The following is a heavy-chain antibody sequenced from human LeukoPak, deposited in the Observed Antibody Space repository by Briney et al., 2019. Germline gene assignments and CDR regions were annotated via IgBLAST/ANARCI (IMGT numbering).Heavy chain of an antibody. J-gene: IGHJ5*02. V-gene: IGHV4-39*01. CDR3: ARGRMVTRRGYFDP. CDR1: GGSISSSSYY. Sequence: PSETLSLTCTVSGGSISSSSYYWGWIRQPPGKGLEWIGSIYYSGSTYYNPSLKSRVTISVDTSKNQFSLKLSSVTAADTAVYYCARGRMVTRRGYFDPWGQGTLVTVSS. D-gene: IGHD5-18*01. CDR2: IYYSGST.